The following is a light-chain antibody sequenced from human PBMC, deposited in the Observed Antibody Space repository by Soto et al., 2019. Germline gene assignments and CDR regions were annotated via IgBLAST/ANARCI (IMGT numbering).Light chain of an antibody. Sequence: QSALTQPRSVSGSPGQSVTISCTGTSSDVGGYNYVSWYQQHPGKAPKLMIYEVTIRASGVSNRFSGSKSGNTASLTISGLQAEDEADYYCSSYTSSNSLYVFGTGTKLTVL. J-gene: IGLJ1*01. CDR2: EVT. V-gene: IGLV2-14*01. CDR3: SSYTSSNSLYV. CDR1: SSDVGGYNY.